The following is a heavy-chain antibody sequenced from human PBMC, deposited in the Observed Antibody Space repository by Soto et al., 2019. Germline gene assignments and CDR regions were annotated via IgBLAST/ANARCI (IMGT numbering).Heavy chain of an antibody. D-gene: IGHD2-8*01. CDR3: ARDPGYCTNGVCRQYWYFDL. CDR1: GGTFSSYA. Sequence: QVQLVQSGAEVKKPGSSVKVSCKASGGTFSSYAISWVRQAPGQGLEWMGGIIPIFGTANYAQKFQGRVTITADESRSTAYMELSSLRSEDTAVYYCARDPGYCTNGVCRQYWYFDLWGRGTLVTVSS. J-gene: IGHJ2*01. CDR2: IIPIFGTA. V-gene: IGHV1-69*01.